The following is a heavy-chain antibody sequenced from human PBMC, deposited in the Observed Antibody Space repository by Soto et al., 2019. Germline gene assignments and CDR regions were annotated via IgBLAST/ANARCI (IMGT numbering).Heavy chain of an antibody. D-gene: IGHD3-10*01. V-gene: IGHV1-3*04. CDR1: GYIFTAYH. CDR3: SREDGGGHRDY. J-gene: IGHJ4*02. Sequence: QVQLVQSGAEVKKPGASVKISCTASGYIFTAYHVHWVRQAPGQGLEWVGWISTGNGDREYSQKFQDRVTISSDTSASTVSMEVSSLTSEDTAVYGCSREDGGGHRDYWGQGALVTVSS. CDR2: ISTGNGDR.